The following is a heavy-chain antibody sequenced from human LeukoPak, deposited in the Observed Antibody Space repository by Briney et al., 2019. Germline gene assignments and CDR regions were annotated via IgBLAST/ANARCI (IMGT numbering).Heavy chain of an antibody. CDR2: IYYSGST. D-gene: IGHD2-15*01. Sequence: SETLSLTCTVSGGSISSYYWSWIRQPPGKGLEWIGYIYYSGSTNYNPSLKSRATISVDTSKNQFSLKLSSVTAADTAVYYCARGGYCSGGSCYPLLNYWGQGTLVTVSS. CDR3: ARGGYCSGGSCYPLLNY. CDR1: GGSISSYY. J-gene: IGHJ4*02. V-gene: IGHV4-59*01.